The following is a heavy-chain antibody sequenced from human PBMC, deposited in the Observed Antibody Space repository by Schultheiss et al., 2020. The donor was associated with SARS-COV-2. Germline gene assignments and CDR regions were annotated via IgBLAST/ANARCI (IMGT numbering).Heavy chain of an antibody. V-gene: IGHV1-69*02. Sequence: SVKVSCKASGYTFTGYYMHWVRQAPGQGLEWMGRIIPILGIANYAQKFQGRVTITRDTSASTAYMELSSLRSEDTAVYYCASFGQLPRGYFDYWGQGTLVTVSS. CDR2: IIPILGIA. D-gene: IGHD2-2*01. CDR1: GYTFTGYY. CDR3: ASFGQLPRGYFDY. J-gene: IGHJ4*02.